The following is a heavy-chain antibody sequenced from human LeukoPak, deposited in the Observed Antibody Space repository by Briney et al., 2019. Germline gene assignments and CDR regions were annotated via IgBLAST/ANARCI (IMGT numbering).Heavy chain of an antibody. V-gene: IGHV3-7*01. CDR1: GFTFSSYW. J-gene: IGHJ4*02. Sequence: GGSLRLSCAASGFTFSSYWMSWVRQAPGKGLEWVANIKQDGSEKYYVDSVKGRFTISRDNAKNSLYLQMNSLGAEDTAVYYCAREKLGEHIVVADYWGQGTLVTVSS. CDR2: IKQDGSEK. D-gene: IGHD2-21*01. CDR3: AREKLGEHIVVADY.